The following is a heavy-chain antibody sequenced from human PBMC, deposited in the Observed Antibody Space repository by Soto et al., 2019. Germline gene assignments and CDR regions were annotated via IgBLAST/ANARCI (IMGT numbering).Heavy chain of an antibody. Sequence: TSETLSLTCTVSGGSVSSNSYSWGWIRQSPGKGLEWIATIYSTDKTYYNPSLLSRVTISVDTSMNELSLRLSSVTAADTAVYYCARGPTYYYDSSGYYGDAFDIWGQGTMVTVSS. CDR3: ARGPTYYYDSSGYYGDAFDI. D-gene: IGHD3-22*01. V-gene: IGHV4-39*01. CDR1: GGSVSSNSYS. CDR2: IYSTDKT. J-gene: IGHJ3*02.